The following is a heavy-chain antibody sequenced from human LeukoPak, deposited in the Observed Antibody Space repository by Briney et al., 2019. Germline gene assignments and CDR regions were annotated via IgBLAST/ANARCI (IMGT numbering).Heavy chain of an antibody. CDR1: GFTFSSYC. Sequence: PAGGSLRLSCAASGFTFSSYCVSWVRQAPGKGLEWVANINKDESEKYYVDSVKGRFTISRDNAKNSLYLQMNSLRAEDTAVYYCARCRTTVTAMPGYWGQGTLVTVSS. CDR2: INKDESEK. D-gene: IGHD4-17*01. CDR3: ARCRTTVTAMPGY. J-gene: IGHJ4*02. V-gene: IGHV3-7*03.